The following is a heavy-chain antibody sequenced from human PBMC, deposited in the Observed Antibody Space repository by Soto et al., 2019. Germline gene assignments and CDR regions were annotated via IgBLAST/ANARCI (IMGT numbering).Heavy chain of an antibody. J-gene: IGHJ6*02. CDR3: ARALNYYGMYV. V-gene: IGHV1-2*04. CDR1: GYTFTGYY. CDR2: INPHSGGT. Sequence: QVQLVQSGAEVKKPGASVKVSCKASGYTFTGYYMHWVRQAPGQGLEWMGWINPHSGGTNYAQKFQGWVTMTRDTSITTAYMELSRLRSDDTAVYYCARALNYYGMYVWGQGTTVTVSS. D-gene: IGHD2-8*01.